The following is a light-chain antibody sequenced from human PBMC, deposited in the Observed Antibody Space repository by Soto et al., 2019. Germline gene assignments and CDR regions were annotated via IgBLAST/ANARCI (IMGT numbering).Light chain of an antibody. V-gene: IGKV3-15*01. CDR2: GAS. CDR1: QSVTNN. J-gene: IGKJ1*01. CDR3: QQYNIWPPT. Sequence: EVVMTQSPATLSASPGERVTLSCRTSQSVTNNLAWYHQKPGQAPRLLISGASTRATGLPARFSGSGSGTEFTLTISSLQSEDFAVYYCQQYNIWPPTFGQGTKVDIK.